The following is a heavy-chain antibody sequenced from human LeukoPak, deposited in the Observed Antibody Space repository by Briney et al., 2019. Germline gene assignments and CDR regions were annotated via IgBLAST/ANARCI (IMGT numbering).Heavy chain of an antibody. J-gene: IGHJ4*02. V-gene: IGHV1-69*06. D-gene: IGHD3-22*01. CDR2: IIPNIGAV. CDR1: GDTFSNYG. Sequence: SVKVSCKASGDTFSNYGLSWVRQAPGQGLEWMGGIIPNIGAVHYAQEFQDRITISADKSTSTAYMELRSLRSEDTAMYYCASRYYDSSGPTHYWGQGTLVTVSS. CDR3: ASRYYDSSGPTHY.